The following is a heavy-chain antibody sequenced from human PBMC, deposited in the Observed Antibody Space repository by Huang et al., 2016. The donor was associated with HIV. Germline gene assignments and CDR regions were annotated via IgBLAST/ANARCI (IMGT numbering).Heavy chain of an antibody. J-gene: IGHJ4*02. D-gene: IGHD6-6*01. CDR3: ARRFSSSSGYFDY. V-gene: IGHV5-51*01. CDR1: GYSFSSYW. CDR2: ICPEESDT. Sequence: VQLVQSGAEVKKPGESLKISCKGSGYSFSSYWIAWVRQMPGKGLEWMGIICPEESDTTYSPSSEGQVTISADKSIGTAYLQWSSLKASDTAMYYCARRFSSSSGYFDYWGQGSLVTVSS.